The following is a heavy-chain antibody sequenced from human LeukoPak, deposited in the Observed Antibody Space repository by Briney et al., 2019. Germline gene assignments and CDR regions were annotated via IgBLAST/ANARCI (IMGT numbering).Heavy chain of an antibody. Sequence: ASVKVSCKASGYTFTSYYMHWVRQAPGQGLEWMGWINPNSGGTNYAQKFQGRVTMTRDTSISTAYMELSRLRSDDTAVYYCAGDGEYGSGSYSGNWFDPWGQGTLVTVSS. CDR2: INPNSGGT. J-gene: IGHJ5*02. CDR1: GYTFTSYY. V-gene: IGHV1-2*02. D-gene: IGHD3-10*01. CDR3: AGDGEYGSGSYSGNWFDP.